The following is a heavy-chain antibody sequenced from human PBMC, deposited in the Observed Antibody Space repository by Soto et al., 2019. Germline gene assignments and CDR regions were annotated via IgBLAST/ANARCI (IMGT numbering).Heavy chain of an antibody. CDR3: ARDPYFGAIDF. CDR2: LNPDGSVK. J-gene: IGHJ4*02. Sequence: EVHLVESGGGLVQPGGSLRLSCGASGLAFSTSWMAWVRQAPGKGLEWVAELNPDGSVKTYVDAVRGRVIISRDNAKNSVYLQMTCLRVEDSPISYCARDPYFGAIDFWGRGTLVTVSP. CDR1: GLAFSTSW. V-gene: IGHV3-7*01. D-gene: IGHD1-26*01.